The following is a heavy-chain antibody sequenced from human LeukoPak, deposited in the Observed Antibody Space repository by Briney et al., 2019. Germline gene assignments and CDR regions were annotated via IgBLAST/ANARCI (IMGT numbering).Heavy chain of an antibody. CDR2: IYHSGST. V-gene: IGHV4-38-2*01. Sequence: PSETLSLTCAVSGYSISSGYYWGWIRQPPGKGLEWIGSIYHSGSTYYNPSLKSRVTISVDTSKNQFSLKLSSVTAADTAVYYCARLYSMTTVTTVIDYWGQGTLVTVSS. J-gene: IGHJ4*02. CDR1: GYSISSGYY. D-gene: IGHD4-11*01. CDR3: ARLYSMTTVTTVIDY.